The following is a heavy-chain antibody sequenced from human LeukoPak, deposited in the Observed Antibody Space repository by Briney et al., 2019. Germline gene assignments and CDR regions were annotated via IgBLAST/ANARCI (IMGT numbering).Heavy chain of an antibody. V-gene: IGHV3-30*03. CDR2: ISYDGSNK. J-gene: IGHJ3*02. CDR1: GFTFSSYG. Sequence: GSLRLSCAASGFTFSSYGMHWVRQAPGKGLEWVAVISYDGSNKYYPDSVKGRFTITRDNSKNTLYLQMNSLRAEDTAVYYCATSNAFDIWGQGTMVTVSS. CDR3: ATSNAFDI.